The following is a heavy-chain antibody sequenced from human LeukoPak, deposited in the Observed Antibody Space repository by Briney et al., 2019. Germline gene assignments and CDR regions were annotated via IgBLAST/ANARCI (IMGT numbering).Heavy chain of an antibody. D-gene: IGHD7-27*01. V-gene: IGHV1-2*02. Sequence: ASVKASCKALGYTFTDHYFHWLRQAPGQGLEWMGWIHPGRGDTNYAQKFQGRVSLTRDTSISTAYMELSRLTSDDTAVYYCARDHNWGPGYWGQGTLVSVSS. CDR1: GYTFTDHY. J-gene: IGHJ4*02. CDR3: ARDHNWGPGY. CDR2: IHPGRGDT.